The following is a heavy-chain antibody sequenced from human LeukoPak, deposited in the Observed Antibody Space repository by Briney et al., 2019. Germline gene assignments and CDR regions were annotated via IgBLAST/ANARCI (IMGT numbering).Heavy chain of an antibody. CDR3: ARVSNDAFDI. V-gene: IGHV4-59*01. CDR1: GGSISSYY. CDR2: IYYSGST. D-gene: IGHD2/OR15-2a*01. Sequence: PSETLCLTCTVSGGSISSYYWSWIRQPPGKGLEWIGYIYYSGSTNYNPSLKSRVTISVDTSKNQFSLKLSSVTAADTAVYYCARVSNDAFDIWGQGTMVTVSS. J-gene: IGHJ3*02.